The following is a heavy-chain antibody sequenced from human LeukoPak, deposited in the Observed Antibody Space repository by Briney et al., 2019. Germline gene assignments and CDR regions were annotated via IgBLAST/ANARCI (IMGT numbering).Heavy chain of an antibody. Sequence: GGSLRLSCAASGFTFSPYWMTWVRQAPGKGLEWVANIKQDGSEKYYVESVKGRFTISRDNAKKSTYLQMNRVRAEDTAVYYCARDYGDHPYPEVTLDLWGQGTLVTVSS. CDR3: ARDYGDHPYPEVTLDL. CDR1: GFTFSPYW. V-gene: IGHV3-7*01. J-gene: IGHJ4*02. CDR2: IKQDGSEK. D-gene: IGHD2-21*01.